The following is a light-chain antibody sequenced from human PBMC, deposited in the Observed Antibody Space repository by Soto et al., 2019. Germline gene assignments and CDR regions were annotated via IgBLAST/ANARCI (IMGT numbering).Light chain of an antibody. CDR3: TSCTSDSLYA. J-gene: IGLJ1*01. V-gene: IGLV2-14*01. Sequence: QSALTQPASVSGSPGQSITISCTGTSNDVGGYNLVSWYQQSPGKVPKLLIYNVSNRPSGVSDRFSGSKSGNTASLTISGLQAEDESDYFCTSCTSDSLYAFGTGTKLTVL. CDR2: NVS. CDR1: SNDVGGYNL.